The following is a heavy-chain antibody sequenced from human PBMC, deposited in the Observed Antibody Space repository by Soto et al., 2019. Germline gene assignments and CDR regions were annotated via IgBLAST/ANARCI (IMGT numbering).Heavy chain of an antibody. J-gene: IGHJ6*02. CDR1: GGTFSSYA. V-gene: IGHV1-69*13. CDR2: IIPIFGTA. Sequence: SVKVSCKASGGTFSSYAISWVRQAPGQGLEWMGGIIPIFGTANYAQKFQGRVTITADESTSTAYMELSSLRSEDTAVYYCARREGYYYGMDVWGQGTTVTVSS. CDR3: ARREGYYYGMDV. D-gene: IGHD1-26*01.